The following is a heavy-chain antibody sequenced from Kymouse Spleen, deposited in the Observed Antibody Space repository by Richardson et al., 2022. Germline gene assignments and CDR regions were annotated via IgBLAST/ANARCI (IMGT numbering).Heavy chain of an antibody. CDR1: GFTFSNAW. CDR2: IKSKTDGGTT. Sequence: EVQLVESGGGLVKPGGSLRLSCAASGFTFSNAWMSWVRQAPGKGLEWVGRIKSKTDGGTTDYAAPVKGRFTISRDDSKNTLYLQMNSLKTEDTAVYYCTTDLPDILTGYYSLRTFDIWGQGTMVTVSS. CDR3: TTDLPDILTGYYSLRTFDI. V-gene: IGHV3-15*01. J-gene: IGHJ3*02. D-gene: IGHD3-9*01.